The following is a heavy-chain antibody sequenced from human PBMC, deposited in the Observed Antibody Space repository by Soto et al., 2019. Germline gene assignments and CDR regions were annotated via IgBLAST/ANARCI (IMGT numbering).Heavy chain of an antibody. CDR3: AREGGWASIEMATIRDCWFDP. D-gene: IGHD5-12*01. Sequence: SETLSLTCAVSGGSISSSNWWSWVRQPPGKGLEWIGEIYHSGSTNYNPSLKSRVTLSVDKSKNQFSLKLSSVTAADTAVYYCAREGGWASIEMATIRDCWFDPWGQGTLVTVSS. CDR2: IYHSGST. V-gene: IGHV4-4*02. J-gene: IGHJ5*02. CDR1: GGSISSSNW.